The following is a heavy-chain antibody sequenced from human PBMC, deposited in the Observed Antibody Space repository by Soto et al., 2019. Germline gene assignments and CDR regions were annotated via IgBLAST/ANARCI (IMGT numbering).Heavy chain of an antibody. CDR1: GFTFSDYY. Sequence: QVQLVESGGGLVKPGGSLRLSCAASGFTFSDYYMSWIRQAPGKGLEWVSYISSSGSTIYYADSVKGRFTISRDNAKNSLYLQMNSLRAEDTAVYYCARDGSVVVPAAIGYYYGMDVWGQGTTVTVSS. J-gene: IGHJ6*02. V-gene: IGHV3-11*01. D-gene: IGHD2-2*01. CDR3: ARDGSVVVPAAIGYYYGMDV. CDR2: ISSSGSTI.